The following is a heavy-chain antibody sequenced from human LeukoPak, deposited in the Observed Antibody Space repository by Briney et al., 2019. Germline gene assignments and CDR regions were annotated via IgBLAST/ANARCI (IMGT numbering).Heavy chain of an antibody. CDR2: IGHNGST. D-gene: IGHD1-26*01. CDR3: ARPSGAPPLKRFDY. Sequence: SETLSLTCAVYGGSFNGYNWTWIRQPPGKGLEWIGEIGHNGSTNYNPSLKGRVTISLDTSKNQFSLRLTSVTAADAAVYYCARPSGAPPLKRFDYWGQGTLVTVSS. V-gene: IGHV4-34*01. CDR1: GGSFNGYN. J-gene: IGHJ4*02.